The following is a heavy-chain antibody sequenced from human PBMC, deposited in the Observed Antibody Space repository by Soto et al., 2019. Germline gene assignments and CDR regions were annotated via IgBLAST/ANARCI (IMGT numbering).Heavy chain of an antibody. CDR2: IYTSGST. CDR1: GGSISSYY. Sequence: KPSETLSLTCTVSGGSISSYYWSWIRQPAGKGLEWIGRIYTSGSTNYNPSLKSRVTMSVDTSKNQFSLKLSSVTAADTAVYYCARVIRGGTEGVFDYWGQGTLVTVSS. V-gene: IGHV4-4*07. CDR3: ARVIRGGTEGVFDY. D-gene: IGHD2-15*01. J-gene: IGHJ4*02.